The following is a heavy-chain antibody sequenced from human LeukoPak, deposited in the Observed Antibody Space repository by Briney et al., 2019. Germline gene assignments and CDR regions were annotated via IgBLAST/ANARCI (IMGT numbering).Heavy chain of an antibody. D-gene: IGHD4-17*01. Sequence: SETLSLTCSVSGGSIRSYYWSWIRQPPGKGLEWIGYMYYSGGTNYNPSLKSRVTISVDTSKNQFSLKLSSVTAADTAVYYCARFGGATVTTRYFDYWGQGTLVTVSS. J-gene: IGHJ4*02. V-gene: IGHV4-59*08. CDR3: ARFGGATVTTRYFDY. CDR2: MYYSGGT. CDR1: GGSIRSYY.